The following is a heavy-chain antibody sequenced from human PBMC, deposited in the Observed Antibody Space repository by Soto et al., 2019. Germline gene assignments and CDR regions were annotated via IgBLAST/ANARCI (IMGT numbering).Heavy chain of an antibody. V-gene: IGHV4-39*01. CDR1: GGSISSSSYS. CDR3: ATTEYSGYDLTPSFDY. D-gene: IGHD5-12*01. Sequence: SETLSITCTVSGGSISSSSYSWGWIRQPPGKGLEWIGSIYYSGSTYYNPSLKSRVTISVDTSKNQFSLKLSSVTAADTAVYYCATTEYSGYDLTPSFDYWGQGTLVIVSS. CDR2: IYYSGST. J-gene: IGHJ4*02.